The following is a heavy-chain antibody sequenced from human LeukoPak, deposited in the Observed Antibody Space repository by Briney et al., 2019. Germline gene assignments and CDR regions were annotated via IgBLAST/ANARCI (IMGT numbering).Heavy chain of an antibody. Sequence: SETLSLTCAVSGVSFNDYYWSWVRQTPGKGLEWIGEINHSGYTNDNPSLKSRVTLSIDTSRKQFSLNLRSVTVADAGTYYCTRMTTGHDYWGQGTLVTVSS. D-gene: IGHD4-17*01. V-gene: IGHV4-34*01. CDR1: GVSFNDYY. CDR3: TRMTTGHDY. J-gene: IGHJ4*02. CDR2: INHSGYT.